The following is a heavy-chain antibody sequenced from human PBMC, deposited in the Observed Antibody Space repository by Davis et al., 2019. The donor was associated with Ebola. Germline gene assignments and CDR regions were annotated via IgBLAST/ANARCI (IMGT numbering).Heavy chain of an antibody. V-gene: IGHV4-31*03. CDR3: ARGPRYDLLSDYVMLGPHFDS. CDR2: IYYSGST. D-gene: IGHD3-3*01. Sequence: SETLSLTCTISGGSISSGGYYWNWIRQHPGKGLEWIGYIYYSGSTFYNPSLKSRVTISVDTSKNQFSLKLSSVTAADTAVYYCARGPRYDLLSDYVMLGPHFDSWGQGTLVTVSS. CDR1: GGSISSGGYY. J-gene: IGHJ4*02.